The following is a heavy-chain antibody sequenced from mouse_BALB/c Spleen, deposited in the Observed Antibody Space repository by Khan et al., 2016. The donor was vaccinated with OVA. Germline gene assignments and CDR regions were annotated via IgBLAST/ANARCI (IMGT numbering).Heavy chain of an antibody. J-gene: IGHJ4*01. CDR3: ARSLPMAMDY. CDR2: IPYSGSI. Sequence: EVQLQESGPDLVKPSQSLSLSCTATGYSITSGYSWYWIRQFAGNKLEWMVYIPYSGSISYNPSFRSRTSITRDTSKNQSFMQLNSLTTEDTATYNCARSLPMAMDYWGQGTTVTVSS. CDR1: GYSITSGYS. V-gene: IGHV3-1*02.